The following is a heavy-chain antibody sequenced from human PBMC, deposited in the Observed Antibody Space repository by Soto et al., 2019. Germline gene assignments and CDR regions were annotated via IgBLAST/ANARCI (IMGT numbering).Heavy chain of an antibody. CDR2: ILHDGSAK. Sequence: XGSLSLSCSAAGVTFSNYGMHWVRQAPGKGLDWVAIILHDGSAKQYLDSVRGRFTISRDNSKNSVYLQMNSLRAEDTALYYCARDFYGGFSHGPGDNWGQGTLVTVSS. CDR1: GVTFSNYG. D-gene: IGHD2-15*01. V-gene: IGHV3-33*01. J-gene: IGHJ4*02. CDR3: ARDFYGGFSHGPGDN.